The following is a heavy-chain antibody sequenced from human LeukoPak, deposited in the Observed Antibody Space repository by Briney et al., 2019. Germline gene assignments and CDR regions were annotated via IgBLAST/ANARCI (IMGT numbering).Heavy chain of an antibody. CDR2: INPNSGGT. CDR1: GYTFTGYY. J-gene: IGHJ4*02. CDR3: ARDSNDYGDYWSTLDY. V-gene: IGHV1-2*02. Sequence: GASVKVSCKASGYTFTGYYMHWVRQAPGQGLEWMGWINPNSGGTNYAQKFQGRVTMTRDTSISTAYMELSRLRSDDTAVYYCARDSNDYGDYWSTLDYWGQGTLVTVSS. D-gene: IGHD4-17*01.